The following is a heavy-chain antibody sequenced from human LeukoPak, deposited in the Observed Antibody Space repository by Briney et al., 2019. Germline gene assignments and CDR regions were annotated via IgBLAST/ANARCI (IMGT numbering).Heavy chain of an antibody. D-gene: IGHD3-3*01. CDR2: INPHSGGT. CDR1: GYIFTAYY. Sequence: GASVKVSCKASGYIFTAYYMHWVRQAPGQGPEWMGWINPHSGGTNYAQKFQGRVNMTRDTSINTDYMELRRLRSDDTAMYYCARGAIFGAAMADHWGQGTLVTVSS. V-gene: IGHV1-2*02. CDR3: ARGAIFGAAMADH. J-gene: IGHJ4*02.